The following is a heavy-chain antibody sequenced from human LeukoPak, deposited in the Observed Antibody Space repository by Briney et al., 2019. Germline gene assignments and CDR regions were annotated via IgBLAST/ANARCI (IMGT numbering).Heavy chain of an antibody. CDR1: GYTFTGYY. J-gene: IGHJ4*02. Sequence: GASVKVSCKASGYTFTGYYMHWVRQAPGQGLEWMGWINPNSGGTNYPQKFQGRVTMARDTSISTAYMELSRLRSDDTAVYYCATGYSGYDYAGPFDCWGQGTLVTVSS. CDR3: ATGYSGYDYAGPFDC. D-gene: IGHD5-12*01. V-gene: IGHV1-2*02. CDR2: INPNSGGT.